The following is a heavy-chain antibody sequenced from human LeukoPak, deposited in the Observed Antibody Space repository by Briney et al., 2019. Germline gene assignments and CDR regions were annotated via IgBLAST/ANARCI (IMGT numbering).Heavy chain of an antibody. CDR1: GYSFTSDW. J-gene: IGHJ4*02. V-gene: IGHV5-51*01. CDR2: IYPGDSDT. D-gene: IGHD3-22*01. Sequence: GESLKISCKGSGYSFTSDWIGWVRQMPGKGLEWMGIIYPGDSDTRYSPSFQGQVTISADKSISTAYLQWSSLKASDTAMYYCARPGYYDSSGYYYPFDYWGQGTLVTVSS. CDR3: ARPGYYDSSGYYYPFDY.